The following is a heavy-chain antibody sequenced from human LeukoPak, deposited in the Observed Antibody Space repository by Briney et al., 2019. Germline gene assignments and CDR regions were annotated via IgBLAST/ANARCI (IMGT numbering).Heavy chain of an antibody. CDR3: ARTPIAVAGNLPFDY. CDR1: GFSLSTSGMC. V-gene: IGHV2-70*11. CDR2: IDWDDDK. D-gene: IGHD6-19*01. Sequence: SGPTLVNPTQTFTLTCTFSGFSLSTSGMCVSWFRHPPGKALEWLARIDWDDDKYYSTSLKTRLTISKDTSKDQVVLTMTNMDPVDTATYYCARTPIAVAGNLPFDYWGQGTLVTVSS. J-gene: IGHJ4*02.